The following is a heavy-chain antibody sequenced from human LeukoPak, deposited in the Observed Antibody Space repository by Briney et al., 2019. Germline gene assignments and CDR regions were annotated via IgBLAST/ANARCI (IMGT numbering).Heavy chain of an antibody. V-gene: IGHV3-48*02. CDR1: GFSFRFYS. Sequence: GGSLRLSCAASGFSFRFYSMNWVRQAPGKGLEWLSYISGDSNTIYYADSVKGRFTISRDNAKTSLYLQMNTLRDDDTAVYYCARDRAAPTWFFDLWGRGTLVLVSS. D-gene: IGHD2-15*01. CDR3: ARDRAAPTWFFDL. CDR2: ISGDSNTI. J-gene: IGHJ2*01.